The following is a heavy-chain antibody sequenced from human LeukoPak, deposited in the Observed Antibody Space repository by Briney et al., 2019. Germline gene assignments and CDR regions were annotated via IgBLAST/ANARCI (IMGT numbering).Heavy chain of an antibody. Sequence: ASVKVSCKASGYSFTNYGISWVRQAPGQGLDWMGWISTYKDDTNYAQKIQDRVIMTKDTSTSTDYMELKNLRQDYTPVYYCARDWPHVERRDCFDYWGQGPLVSVSS. CDR3: ARDWPHVERRDCFDY. V-gene: IGHV1-18*01. J-gene: IGHJ4*02. CDR2: ISTYKDDT. CDR1: GYSFTNYG. D-gene: IGHD1-1*01.